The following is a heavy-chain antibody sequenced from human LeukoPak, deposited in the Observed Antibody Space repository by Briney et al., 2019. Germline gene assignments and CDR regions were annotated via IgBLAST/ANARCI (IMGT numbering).Heavy chain of an antibody. D-gene: IGHD1-26*01. V-gene: IGHV3-23*01. J-gene: IGHJ4*02. CDR2: ISGSGGST. CDR3: ASQKGVGATIFDY. Sequence: GGSLRLSCAGSGFTFGSYSMNWVRHAPGKGLEWVSAISGSGGSTYYADSVKGRFTISRDNSKNTLYLQMNSLRAEDTAVYYCASQKGVGATIFDYWGQGTLVTVSS. CDR1: GFTFGSYS.